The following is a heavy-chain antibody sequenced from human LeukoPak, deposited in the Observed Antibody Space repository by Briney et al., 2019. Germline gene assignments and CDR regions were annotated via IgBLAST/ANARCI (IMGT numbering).Heavy chain of an antibody. CDR3: VRRSGEGGGYFDY. J-gene: IGHJ4*02. V-gene: IGHV3-23*01. Sequence: PGGSLRLSCVGSGFTFRSHAMSWVRQAPEKGLEFVSGIYENGGTTYYADSVKGRFSISRDNSKNTLYLQMDSLRGEDTAVYYCVRRSGEGGGYFDYWGQGTLVTVSS. CDR1: GFTFRSHA. D-gene: IGHD3-10*01. CDR2: IYENGGTT.